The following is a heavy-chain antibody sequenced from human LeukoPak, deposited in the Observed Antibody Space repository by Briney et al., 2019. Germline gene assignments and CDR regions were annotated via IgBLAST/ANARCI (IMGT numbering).Heavy chain of an antibody. D-gene: IGHD6-13*01. CDR2: INHSGST. Sequence: SETLSLTCAVYGGSFSGYYWSWIRQPPGKGLEWIGEINHSGSTNYNPSLKSRVTISVDTPKNQFSLKLSSVTAADTAVYYCARGTIAAAGKDYYYYGMDVWGQGTTVTVSS. CDR3: ARGTIAAAGKDYYYYGMDV. CDR1: GGSFSGYY. V-gene: IGHV4-34*01. J-gene: IGHJ6*02.